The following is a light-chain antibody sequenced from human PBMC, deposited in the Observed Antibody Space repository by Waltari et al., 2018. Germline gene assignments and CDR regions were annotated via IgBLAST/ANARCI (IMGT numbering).Light chain of an antibody. Sequence: YDLTQPPSVSVSPGQTATITCYGDNLGEKLVSWYQQSPGQSPFLVFYQDFKRPPGSPGRFSGSNSGNTATLTISGAQAMDEADFYCQSWVGKVVFGGGTKLTV. CDR1: NLGEKL. V-gene: IGLV3-1*01. CDR2: QDF. J-gene: IGLJ2*01. CDR3: QSWVGKVV.